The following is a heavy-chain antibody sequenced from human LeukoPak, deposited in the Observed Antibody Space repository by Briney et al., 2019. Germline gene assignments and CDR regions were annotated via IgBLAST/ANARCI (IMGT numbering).Heavy chain of an antibody. CDR1: GGSFSAYS. D-gene: IGHD1-14*01. Sequence: SETLSLTRAVYGGSFSAYSWSWIRQPPGKGLEWIGEINHSGSTNYNASLKSRLTISVDTSKNQFSLKLSSVTAADTAVYYCARDNPTGVIPPNWGQGTLVTVSS. CDR3: ARDNPTGVIPPN. V-gene: IGHV4-34*01. CDR2: INHSGST. J-gene: IGHJ4*02.